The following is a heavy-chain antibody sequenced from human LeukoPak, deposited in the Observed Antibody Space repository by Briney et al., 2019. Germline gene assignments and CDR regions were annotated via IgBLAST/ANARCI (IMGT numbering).Heavy chain of an antibody. CDR3: ARVLTYYYGSGSYVAGYWYFDL. D-gene: IGHD3-10*01. CDR2: INTNTGNP. V-gene: IGHV7-4-1*02. CDR1: GYTFTSYA. J-gene: IGHJ2*01. Sequence: GASVKVSCKASGYTFTSYAMNWVRQAPGQGLEWMGWINTNTGNPTYAQGFTGRFVFSLDTSVSTAYLQISSLKAEDTAVYYCARVLTYYYGSGSYVAGYWYFDLWGRGTLVTVSS.